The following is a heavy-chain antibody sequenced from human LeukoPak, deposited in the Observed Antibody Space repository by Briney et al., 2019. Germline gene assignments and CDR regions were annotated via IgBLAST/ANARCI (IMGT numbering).Heavy chain of an antibody. CDR3: TRDGGSFCDFDY. CDR2: INTDGRIA. CDR1: GFSFRNYA. V-gene: IGHV3-64*02. D-gene: IGHD1-26*01. Sequence: GGSLRLSCVAFGFSFRNYAIHWVRQAPGKGLEYVSVINTDGRIAYYADSVKGRFTISRDNSKNTVYLQMGSLRGEDMAGYYCTRDGGSFCDFDYWGQGALVTVSS. J-gene: IGHJ4*02.